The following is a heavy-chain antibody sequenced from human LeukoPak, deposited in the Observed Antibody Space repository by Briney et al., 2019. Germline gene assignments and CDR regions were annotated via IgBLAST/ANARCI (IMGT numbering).Heavy chain of an antibody. D-gene: IGHD1-26*01. V-gene: IGHV3-7*01. Sequence: GGSLRLSCAASGFTFSSSWMSWVRQAPGKRLEWVANIKADGGEKHYVDSVKGRFTISRDNAKTSLYLQMNSLRVEDTAVYYCTMGVELLPYWGQGTLVTVSS. J-gene: IGHJ4*02. CDR3: TMGVELLPY. CDR2: IKADGGEK. CDR1: GFTFSSSW.